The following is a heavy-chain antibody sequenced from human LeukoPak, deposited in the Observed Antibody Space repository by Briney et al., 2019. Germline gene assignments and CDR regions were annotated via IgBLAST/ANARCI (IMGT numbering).Heavy chain of an antibody. CDR1: GFTFSSYW. V-gene: IGHV3-7*03. CDR2: IKQDGSEK. D-gene: IGHD3-9*01. CDR3: AKGGYQGRYFDWLVYFDY. J-gene: IGHJ4*02. Sequence: GGSLRLSCAASGFTFSSYWMSWVRQAPGKGLEWVANIKQDGSEKYYVDSVKGRFTISRDNAKNSLYLQMNSLRAEDTAVYYCAKGGYQGRYFDWLVYFDYWGQGTLVTVSS.